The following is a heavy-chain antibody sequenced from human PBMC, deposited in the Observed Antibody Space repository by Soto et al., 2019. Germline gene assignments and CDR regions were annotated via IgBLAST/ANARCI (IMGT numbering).Heavy chain of an antibody. D-gene: IGHD2-2*01. Sequence: SETLSLTCTVSGGSISSSSWSWIRQPPGRGLEWIVYIYNNGRTDYNPSLKSRVTISVDTSKNHFSLKLSSVTPADTAVYYCARARFCTSTSCYHYFDFWGQGTLVTVSS. J-gene: IGHJ4*02. CDR3: ARARFCTSTSCYHYFDF. CDR1: GGSISSSS. V-gene: IGHV4-59*01. CDR2: IYNNGRT.